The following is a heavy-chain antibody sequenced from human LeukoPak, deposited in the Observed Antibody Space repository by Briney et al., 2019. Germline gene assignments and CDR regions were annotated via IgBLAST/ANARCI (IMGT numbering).Heavy chain of an antibody. CDR3: ASYCSGGSCYSDFDY. J-gene: IGHJ4*02. D-gene: IGHD2-15*01. Sequence: GGSLRLSCAASGFTFSDYYMSWIRQAPGKGLEWVSYINSSGSTIYYADSVKGRFTISRDNAKNSLYLQMNSLRAEDTAVYYCASYCSGGSCYSDFDYWGQGTLVTVSS. V-gene: IGHV3-11*01. CDR1: GFTFSDYY. CDR2: INSSGSTI.